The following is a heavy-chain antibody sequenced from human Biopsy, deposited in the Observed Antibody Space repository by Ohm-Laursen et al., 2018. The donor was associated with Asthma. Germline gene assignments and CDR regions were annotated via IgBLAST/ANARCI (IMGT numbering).Heavy chain of an antibody. CDR2: ISHDGTNK. Sequence: LSLTCAASRFTYDMHWVRQAPGKGLEWVAVISHDGTNKDYADSVKGRFTFSRDNSQNTLSLEMNSLRVEDTAVYYCARDLRSDNWNPWGMDVWGLGTTVTVAS. J-gene: IGHJ6*02. V-gene: IGHV3-30-3*01. CDR1: RFTYD. D-gene: IGHD1-20*01. CDR3: ARDLRSDNWNPWGMDV.